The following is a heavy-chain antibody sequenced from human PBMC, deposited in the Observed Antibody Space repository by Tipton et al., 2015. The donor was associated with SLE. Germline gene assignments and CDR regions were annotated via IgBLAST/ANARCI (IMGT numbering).Heavy chain of an antibody. CDR1: GGSINKYY. CDR2: IYSSGST. CDR3: ARRRFQSASDS. J-gene: IGHJ4*02. Sequence: TLSLTCNVSGGSINKYYWNWIRQPAGKGLEWIGRIYSSGSTDYNPSLKSRVTMSVDTSRNQFSLKLSSVTAADTAVYYCARRRFQSASDSWGQGTVVSVSS. V-gene: IGHV4-4*07. D-gene: IGHD2-21*01.